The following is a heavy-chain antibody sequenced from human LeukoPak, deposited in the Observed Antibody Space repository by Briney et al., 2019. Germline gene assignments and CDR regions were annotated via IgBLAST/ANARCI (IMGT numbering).Heavy chain of an antibody. CDR1: GYTFSSYG. Sequence: ASVKVSCKASGYTFSSYGISWVRQAPGQSLEWMGWMHPHTGGTKYAQKFQGRVAMTRDTSVNTAYMELSRLRFDDTAVYYCATPRLIGTALDAFDFWGQGTMVTVSS. CDR2: MHPHTGGT. D-gene: IGHD1-7*01. CDR3: ATPRLIGTALDAFDF. V-gene: IGHV1-2*02. J-gene: IGHJ3*01.